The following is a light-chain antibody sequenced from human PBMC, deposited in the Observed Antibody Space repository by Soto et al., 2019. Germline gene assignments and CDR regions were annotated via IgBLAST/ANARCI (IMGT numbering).Light chain of an antibody. CDR2: GAS. CDR1: QGITSN. V-gene: IGKV1-9*01. Sequence: PLTQSPSSLSASVGDRVTLTCRASQGITSNLAWYQQKPGRAPKLLIFGASTLQSGGPSRFSGSGSGTDFTLTISSLQPEDFATYFCQKLDAYPPWTFGQGTKVEIK. CDR3: QKLDAYPPWT. J-gene: IGKJ1*01.